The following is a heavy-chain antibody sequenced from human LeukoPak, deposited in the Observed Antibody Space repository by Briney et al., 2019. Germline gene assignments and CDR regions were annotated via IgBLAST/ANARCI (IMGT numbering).Heavy chain of an antibody. J-gene: IGHJ5*02. CDR3: ARGSAVTIFRVVIPHGFDP. CDR2: INSDGNST. CDR1: GFTFSSYW. Sequence: GGSLRLSCAASGFTFSSYWMHWVRQAPGKGLVWVSRINSDGNSTTYADSVKGRFTISRDNAKNTLYLQMNSLRAEDTAVCYCARGSAVTIFRVVIPHGFDPWGQGTLVTVSS. V-gene: IGHV3-74*01. D-gene: IGHD3-3*01.